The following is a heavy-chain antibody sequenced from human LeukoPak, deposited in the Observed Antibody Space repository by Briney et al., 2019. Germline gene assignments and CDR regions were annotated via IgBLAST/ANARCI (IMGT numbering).Heavy chain of an antibody. CDR1: GGSISSYY. Sequence: SETLSLTCTVSGGSISSYYWSWIRQPAGKGLEWIGRIYTSGSTNYNPSLKSRVTMSVDTSKNQFSLKLSSVTAADTAVYYCARASIAAAWNYYYYMDVWGKGTTVTVSS. D-gene: IGHD6-13*01. V-gene: IGHV4-4*07. J-gene: IGHJ6*03. CDR2: IYTSGST. CDR3: ARASIAAAWNYYYYMDV.